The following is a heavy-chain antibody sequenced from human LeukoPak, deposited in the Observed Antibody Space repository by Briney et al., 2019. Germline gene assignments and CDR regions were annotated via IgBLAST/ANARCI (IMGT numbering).Heavy chain of an antibody. Sequence: GGSLRLSCAASGFTFSSYAMSWVRQAPGKGLEWVAVISYDGSNKYYADSVKGRFTISRDNSKNTLYLQMNSLRAEDTAVYYCARDLEDCSGGSCYSWFDPWRQGTLVTVSS. V-gene: IGHV3-30-3*01. J-gene: IGHJ5*02. CDR2: ISYDGSNK. CDR1: GFTFSSYA. D-gene: IGHD2-15*01. CDR3: ARDLEDCSGGSCYSWFDP.